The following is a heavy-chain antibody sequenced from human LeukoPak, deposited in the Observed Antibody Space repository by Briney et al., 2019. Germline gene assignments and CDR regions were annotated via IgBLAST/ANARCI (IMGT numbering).Heavy chain of an antibody. CDR1: GYTFTGYY. V-gene: IGHV1-2*02. CDR3: AREAGRYGAVAVDY. CDR2: INPNSGGT. J-gene: IGHJ4*02. Sequence: EASVKVSCKASGYTFTGYYMHGVRQAPGQGLEGMGWINPNSGGTNYAQKFQGRVTMTRDTSISTAYMELGRLRSDDTAVYYCAREAGRYGAVAVDYWGQGTLVTVSS. D-gene: IGHD6-19*01.